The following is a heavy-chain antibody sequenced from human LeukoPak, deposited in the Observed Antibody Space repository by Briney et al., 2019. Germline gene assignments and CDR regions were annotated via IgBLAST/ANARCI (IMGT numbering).Heavy chain of an antibody. D-gene: IGHD3-9*01. CDR1: GYTFTGYY. J-gene: IGHJ4*02. Sequence: ASVKVSCKASGYTFTGYYMHWVRQAPGQGLEWMGWINPNNGGTNYAQKFQGRVTMTRDTSISTAYMELSRLRSDDTAVYYCARGGILTGYRRWGQGTLVTVSS. V-gene: IGHV1-2*02. CDR2: INPNNGGT. CDR3: ARGGILTGYRR.